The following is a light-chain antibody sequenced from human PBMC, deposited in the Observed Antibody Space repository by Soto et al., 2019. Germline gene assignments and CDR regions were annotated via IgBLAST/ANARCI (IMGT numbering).Light chain of an antibody. CDR1: SSDVGGYNY. V-gene: IGLV2-14*01. J-gene: IGLJ1*01. Sequence: QSALNQPASVSGSPGQSITISCTGTSSDVGGYNYVSWYQQHPGKAPKLMIYEVSNRPSGVSNRFSGSKSGNTASLTISGLQAEDEAYYYCSSYTSSSLYVFGTGTNLTVL. CDR3: SSYTSSSLYV. CDR2: EVS.